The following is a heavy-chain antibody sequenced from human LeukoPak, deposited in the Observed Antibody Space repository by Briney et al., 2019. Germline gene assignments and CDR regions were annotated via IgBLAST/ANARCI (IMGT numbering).Heavy chain of an antibody. CDR2: IDTAGDT. J-gene: IGHJ6*02. V-gene: IGHV3-13*01. Sequence: PGGSLRLSCAAPGFSFSSYDIHWVRQGSGKGLEWVSSIDTAGDTYYLGPVKGRFTISRENAKNSLYLQMNSLRAEDTAVYYCTRGSCRSTSCYERLNGLDVWGQGTTVTVSS. D-gene: IGHD2-2*01. CDR1: GFSFSSYD. CDR3: TRGSCRSTSCYERLNGLDV.